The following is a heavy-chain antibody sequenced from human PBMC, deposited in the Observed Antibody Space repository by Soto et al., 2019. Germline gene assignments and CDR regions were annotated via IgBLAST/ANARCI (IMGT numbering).Heavy chain of an antibody. CDR3: ARDGWVFGVVISNYFDY. CDR1: GGTFSSYA. V-gene: IGHV1-69*01. D-gene: IGHD3-3*01. CDR2: IIPIFGTA. J-gene: IGHJ4*02. Sequence: QVQLVQSGAEVKKPGSSVKVSCKASGGTFSSYAISWVRQAPGQVLEWMGGIIPIFGTANYAQKFQGRVTITADESTSTAYMELSSLRSEDTAVYYCARDGWVFGVVISNYFDYWGQGTLVTVAS.